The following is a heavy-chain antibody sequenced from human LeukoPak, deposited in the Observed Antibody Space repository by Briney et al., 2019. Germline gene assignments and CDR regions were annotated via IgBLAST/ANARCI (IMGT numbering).Heavy chain of an antibody. CDR3: ASHCGVVKNY. Sequence: SETLSLTCAVYGGSFSGYYWSWIRQPPGKGLEWIGEINHSGSTNYNPSLKSRVTISVDTSKNQFSLKLSSVTAADTAVYYCASHCGVVKNYWGQGTLVTVSS. CDR1: GGSFSGYY. V-gene: IGHV4-34*01. D-gene: IGHD3-3*01. J-gene: IGHJ4*02. CDR2: INHSGST.